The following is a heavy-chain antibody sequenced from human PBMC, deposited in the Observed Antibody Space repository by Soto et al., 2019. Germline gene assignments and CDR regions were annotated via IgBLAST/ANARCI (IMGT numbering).Heavy chain of an antibody. D-gene: IGHD2-2*01. Sequence: GESLKISCKGSGYSFTSYWISWVRQMPGKGLEWKGRIDPSDSYTNYSPSFQGHVTISADKSISTAYLQWSSLKASDTAMYYCARYGYCSSTSCYPTGQYYYYGMDVWGQGTTVTVSS. CDR2: IDPSDSYT. CDR3: ARYGYCSSTSCYPTGQYYYYGMDV. J-gene: IGHJ6*02. V-gene: IGHV5-10-1*01. CDR1: GYSFTSYW.